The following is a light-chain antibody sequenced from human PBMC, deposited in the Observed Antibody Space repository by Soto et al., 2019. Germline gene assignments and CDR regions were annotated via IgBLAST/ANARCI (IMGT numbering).Light chain of an antibody. J-gene: IGLJ1*01. CDR3: SSYTSSGTYV. CDR1: SSDVGGYKY. Sequence: QSALTQPASVSGSPGQSITISCTGTSSDVGGYKYVSWYQHHPGKAPKLMIYEVSNRPSGVSDRFSGSKSGNTASLTISGLQAEDEADYYCSSYTSSGTYVFGTGTKLTVL. CDR2: EVS. V-gene: IGLV2-14*01.